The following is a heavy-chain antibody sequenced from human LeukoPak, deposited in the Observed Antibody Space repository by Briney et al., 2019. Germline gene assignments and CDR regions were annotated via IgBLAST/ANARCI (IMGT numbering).Heavy chain of an antibody. CDR3: ARVGLGVSSGMKASGFDP. CDR1: GFTFSNYW. Sequence: GGSLRLSCVASGFTFSNYWMTWVRQAPGKGLEWVANIKEDGSEKYYVDSVKGRFTISRDNARDSLYLQMNSLRAEDTAVYYCARVGLGVSSGMKASGFDPWGQGTLVTVSS. J-gene: IGHJ5*02. D-gene: IGHD3-10*01. V-gene: IGHV3-7*01. CDR2: IKEDGSEK.